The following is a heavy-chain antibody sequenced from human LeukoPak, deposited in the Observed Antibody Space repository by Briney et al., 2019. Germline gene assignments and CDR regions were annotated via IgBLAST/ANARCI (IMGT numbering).Heavy chain of an antibody. CDR2: INPNSGGT. CDR1: GYTFTGYY. D-gene: IGHD1-26*01. Sequence: ASVKVSCKASGYTFTGYYMHWGRQAPGQGLEWMGWINPNSGGTNYAQKFQGRVTMTRDTSISTAYMELSRLRSDDTAVYYYARVVGATPWFDPWGQGTLVTVSS. V-gene: IGHV1-2*02. CDR3: ARVVGATPWFDP. J-gene: IGHJ5*02.